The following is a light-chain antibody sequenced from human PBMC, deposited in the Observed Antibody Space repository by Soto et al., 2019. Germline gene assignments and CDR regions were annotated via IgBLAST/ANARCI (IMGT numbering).Light chain of an antibody. CDR1: SGDVGGYNY. CDR3: SSYAGSNLYV. V-gene: IGLV2-8*01. CDR2: EVS. Sequence: QSVLTQPPSASGSPGQSVTISCTGTSGDVGGYNYVSWYQQHPGKAPKLMIYEVSKRPSGVPDRFSGSKSGNTASLTVSGLQGEDEADYYCSSYAGSNLYVFGNGTKAT. J-gene: IGLJ1*01.